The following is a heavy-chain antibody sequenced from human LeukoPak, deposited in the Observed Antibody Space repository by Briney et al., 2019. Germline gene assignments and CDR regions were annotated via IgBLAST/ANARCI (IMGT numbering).Heavy chain of an antibody. CDR1: AFTFRTYW. CDR2: IKPDGSEK. Sequence: GGSRRLSCAASAFTFRTYWMSWVRQAPGKGLEWVAMIKPDGSEKYYVDSVRGLFTISRDNAKNSLYLQMTSLRAEDTAVYYCTRDASGDTSSGPRMDDWGQGTTVTVSS. V-gene: IGHV3-7*05. CDR3: TRDASGDTSSGPRMDD. D-gene: IGHD1-26*01. J-gene: IGHJ6*02.